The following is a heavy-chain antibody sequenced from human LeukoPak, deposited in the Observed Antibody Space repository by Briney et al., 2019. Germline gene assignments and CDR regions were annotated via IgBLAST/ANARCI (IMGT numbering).Heavy chain of an antibody. CDR2: VNHSGST. V-gene: IGHV4-34*01. Sequence: SETLSLTCAVYGGSFSGYYWSWIRQPPGKGLEWIGEVNHSGSTNYNPSLKSRVTISVDTSKNQFSLKLSSVTAADTAVYYCARETAVAGFDYWGQGTLVTVSS. J-gene: IGHJ4*02. CDR1: GGSFSGYY. D-gene: IGHD6-19*01. CDR3: ARETAVAGFDY.